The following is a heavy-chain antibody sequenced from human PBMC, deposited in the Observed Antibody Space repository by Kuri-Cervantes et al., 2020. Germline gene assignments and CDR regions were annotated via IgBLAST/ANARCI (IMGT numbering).Heavy chain of an antibody. D-gene: IGHD6-19*01. J-gene: IGHJ2*01. V-gene: IGHV6-1*01. CDR2: TYYRSKWYN. Sequence: SQTLSLTCAISGDSVSSNSAAWNWIRQSPSRGLEWLGRTYYRSKWYNDYAVSVKSRITINPDTSKNQFSLKLSSVTAADTAVYYCARVSSGWYGYFDLWGRGTLVTVSS. CDR1: GDSVSSNSAA. CDR3: ARVSSGWYGYFDL.